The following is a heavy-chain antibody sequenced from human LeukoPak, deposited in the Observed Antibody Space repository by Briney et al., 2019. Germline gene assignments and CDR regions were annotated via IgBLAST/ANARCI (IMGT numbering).Heavy chain of an antibody. V-gene: IGHV4-59*01. CDR2: IYYSGST. J-gene: IGHJ4*02. CDR1: GGSISSYY. D-gene: IGHD6-13*01. Sequence: MPSETLSLTCTVSGGSISSYYWSWIRQPPGKGLEWIGYIYYSGSTNYNPSLKSRVTISVDTSKNQFSLKLSSVTAADTAVYYCARTPGIAAAPDYWGQGTLVTVS. CDR3: ARTPGIAAAPDY.